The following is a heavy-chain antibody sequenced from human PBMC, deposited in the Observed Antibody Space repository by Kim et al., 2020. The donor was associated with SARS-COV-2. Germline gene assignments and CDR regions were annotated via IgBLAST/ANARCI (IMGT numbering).Heavy chain of an antibody. CDR3: ARDYYVSGNFYSYFAN. D-gene: IGHD3-10*01. CDR2: IYAGGNT. J-gene: IGHJ4*01. V-gene: IGHV3-53*01. Sequence: GGSLRLSCAASGFTVSNSYMSWVRQAPGKGLEWVSLIYAGGNTYYSDSVKGRFTISRDNSKNMLFLQMNSLRDEDTAVYFCARDYYVSGNFYSYFANWG. CDR1: GFTVSNSY.